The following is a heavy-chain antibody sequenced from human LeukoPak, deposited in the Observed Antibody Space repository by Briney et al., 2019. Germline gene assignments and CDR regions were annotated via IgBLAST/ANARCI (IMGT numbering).Heavy chain of an antibody. D-gene: IGHD3-10*01. J-gene: IGHJ4*02. Sequence: QPGGSLRLSCAASGFTFSSYWMHWVRHAPGKGLVWVSRINSDGSSTSYADSVKGRFTISRDNAKNTLYLQMNSLRAEDTAVYYCARGVYYGSGSYDYWGQGTLVTVSS. CDR3: ARGVYYGSGSYDY. CDR2: INSDGSST. V-gene: IGHV3-74*01. CDR1: GFTFSSYW.